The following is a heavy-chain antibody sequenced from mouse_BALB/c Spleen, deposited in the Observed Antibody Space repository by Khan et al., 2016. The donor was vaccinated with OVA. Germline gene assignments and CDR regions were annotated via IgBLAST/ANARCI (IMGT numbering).Heavy chain of an antibody. CDR3: ARGNYYGYAMDY. D-gene: IGHD1-1*01. CDR2: ISYSDST. J-gene: IGHJ4*01. V-gene: IGHV3-2*02. CDR1: GYSITSNYA. Sequence: EVQLQESGPGLVKPSQSLSLTCTVTGYSITSNYAWNWIRQFPGNKLEWMGYISYSDSTSYNPSLKSRISITRDTSKNQIFLQLNSVTTEDTATYYCARGNYYGYAMDYWGQGTSVTVSS.